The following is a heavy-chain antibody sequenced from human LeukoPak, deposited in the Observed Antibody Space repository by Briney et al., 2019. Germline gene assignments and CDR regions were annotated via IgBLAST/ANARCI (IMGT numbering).Heavy chain of an antibody. CDR1: GFIFSDAW. V-gene: IGHV3-15*01. D-gene: IGHD5-12*01. CDR2: IKRKRAGGTI. J-gene: IGHJ3*02. Sequence: GGSLRLSCAASGFIFSDAWLSWVRQAPGKGLEWVGRIKRKRAGGTIDYAAPVKGRFTISRDDSKNTLYLQMNSLKTEDTAIYYCATEYSVFAFDIWGQGTVVTVSS. CDR3: ATEYSVFAFDI.